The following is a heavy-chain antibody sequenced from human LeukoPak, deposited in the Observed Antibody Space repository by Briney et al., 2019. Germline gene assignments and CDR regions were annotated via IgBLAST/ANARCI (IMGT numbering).Heavy chain of an antibody. CDR1: GFTFSTCR. CDR2: INPDETEK. Sequence: GGSLRLSCAASGFTFSTCRMIWVRQAPGKGPEWVASINPDETEKYYVDSVEGRFTISRDNAKNSLYLQMNNLRAEDTATYYCAASVTAPWGLDYWGRGTLATVSS. J-gene: IGHJ4*02. V-gene: IGHV3-7*01. D-gene: IGHD2-21*02. CDR3: AASVTAPWGLDY.